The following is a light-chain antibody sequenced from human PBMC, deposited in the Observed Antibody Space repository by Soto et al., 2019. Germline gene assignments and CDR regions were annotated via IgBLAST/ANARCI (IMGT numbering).Light chain of an antibody. CDR1: SSDVGTYNR. Sequence: QAVVTQPASVSGSPGQSITISCTGSSSDVGTYNRVSWYQHHPGKTPKLIIYEVSHRPSGVSNRFSGSKSGNTASLTISGLQAEDEADFYCFSLTTSATWVFGGGTKLTVL. CDR3: FSLTTSATWV. J-gene: IGLJ3*02. CDR2: EVS. V-gene: IGLV2-14*01.